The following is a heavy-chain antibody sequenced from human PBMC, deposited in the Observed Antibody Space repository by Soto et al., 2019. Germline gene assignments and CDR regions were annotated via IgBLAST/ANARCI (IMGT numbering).Heavy chain of an antibody. V-gene: IGHV3-23*01. CDR2: ISGSCDIT. CDR3: AQGWAALIADAFDI. Sequence: EVQVLESGGNLVQPGGSLRLTCAFSGFTFSTSSMNWVRQAPGKGLEWVSSISGSCDITLYADSVKGRFTTSRDNYKSTVYLQRNSLRVEDTAVYHCAQGWAALIADAFDIWGPGTMVTFSS. J-gene: IGHJ3*02. D-gene: IGHD3-16*01. CDR1: GFTFSTSS.